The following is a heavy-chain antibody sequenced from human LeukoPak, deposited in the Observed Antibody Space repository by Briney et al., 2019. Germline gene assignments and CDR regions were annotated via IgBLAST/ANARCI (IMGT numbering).Heavy chain of an antibody. J-gene: IGHJ4*02. CDR1: GFTVSTTY. V-gene: IGHV3-53*01. Sequence: HPGGSLRLSCAASGFTVSTTYMSWVRQAPGKGLEWVSLIYDDGRTYYADSVKGRFTISRDNSKNTLYLRVNSLRAEDTAVYYCARRGDGGRSFDYWGQGTLVTVSS. CDR2: IYDDGRT. CDR3: ARRGDGGRSFDY. D-gene: IGHD4-23*01.